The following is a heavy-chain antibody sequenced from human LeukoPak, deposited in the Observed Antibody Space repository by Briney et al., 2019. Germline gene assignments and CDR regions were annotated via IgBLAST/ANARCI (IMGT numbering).Heavy chain of an antibody. V-gene: IGHV1-2*02. CDR3: ARGIRKSGSRLDGDY. D-gene: IGHD1-26*01. J-gene: IGHJ4*02. Sequence: GASVKVSCKTSGYPFTGLYIHWVRQAPGQGLEWMGWINPNSGGTNYAQKFQGRVTMTRDTSISTAYMELSRLRSDDTAVYYCARGIRKSGSRLDGDYWGQGTLVTVSS. CDR1: GYPFTGLY. CDR2: INPNSGGT.